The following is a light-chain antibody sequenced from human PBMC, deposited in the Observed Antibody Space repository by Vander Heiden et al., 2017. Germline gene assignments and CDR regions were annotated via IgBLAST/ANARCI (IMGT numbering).Light chain of an antibody. Sequence: QSVLTQPPSVSGAPGQRVTISCTGNSSNIGAGYAVQWYQQLPGTAPKLLICGNINRPSGVPDRFSGSKSGTSASLAITGLQAEDEADYYCQSYDTSLSGSRVFGGGTKLTVL. V-gene: IGLV1-40*01. CDR1: SSNIGAGYA. CDR2: GNI. J-gene: IGLJ3*02. CDR3: QSYDTSLSGSRV.